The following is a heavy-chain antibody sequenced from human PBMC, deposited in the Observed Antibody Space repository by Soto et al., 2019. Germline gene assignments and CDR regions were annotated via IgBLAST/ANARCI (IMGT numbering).Heavy chain of an antibody. V-gene: IGHV3-73*01. Sequence: GGSLRLSCSASGFTFSGSAMHWVRQASGKGLEWVGRIRSKANSYATAYAASVKGRFTISRDDSKNTAYLQMNSLKTEDTAVYYCTQAGTAPQWGQGTLVTVSS. CDR3: TQAGTAPQ. CDR1: GFTFSGSA. CDR2: IRSKANSYAT. J-gene: IGHJ4*02. D-gene: IGHD6-19*01.